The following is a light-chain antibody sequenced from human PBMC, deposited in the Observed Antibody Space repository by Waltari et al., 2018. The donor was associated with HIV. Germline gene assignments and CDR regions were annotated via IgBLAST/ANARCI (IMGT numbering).Light chain of an antibody. J-gene: IGKJ3*01. CDR1: QSISAY. CDR2: GAT. V-gene: IGKV1-39*01. Sequence: DIQMTQSPSSLSASVGDRVTITCRASQSISAYLNWYQQKPGNAPKLLIYGATSLQSGVPPRFRGSGSGTDFSLTITNLQPEDFATYYCQQSYTTPLTFGPGTKVDVE. CDR3: QQSYTTPLT.